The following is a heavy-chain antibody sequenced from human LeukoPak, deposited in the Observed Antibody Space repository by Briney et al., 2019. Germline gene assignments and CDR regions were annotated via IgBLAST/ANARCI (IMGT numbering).Heavy chain of an antibody. V-gene: IGHV3-30*18. CDR2: ISYDGSNK. D-gene: IGHD1-26*01. Sequence: GRSLRLSCAASGFTFSSYGMHWVRQAPGKGLEWVAVISYDGSNKYYADSVKGRFTISRDNSKNTLYLQMNSLRAEDTAVYYCAKDPYGGSYQPHWFDPWGQGTLVTVSS. CDR3: AKDPYGGSYQPHWFDP. J-gene: IGHJ5*02. CDR1: GFTFSSYG.